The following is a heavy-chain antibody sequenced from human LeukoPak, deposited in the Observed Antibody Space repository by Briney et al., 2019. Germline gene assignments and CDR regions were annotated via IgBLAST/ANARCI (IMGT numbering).Heavy chain of an antibody. V-gene: IGHV4-59*01. CDR1: GGSISIYY. J-gene: IGHJ1*01. Sequence: SETLSLTCTVSGGSISIYYWSWIRQPPRKGLEWIGYIYYSGSTNYNPSLKSRVTISVDTSKNQFSLKLSSVTAADTAVYYCARGYSSWNPWGQGTLVTVSS. CDR2: IYYSGST. CDR3: ARGYSSWNP. D-gene: IGHD6-13*01.